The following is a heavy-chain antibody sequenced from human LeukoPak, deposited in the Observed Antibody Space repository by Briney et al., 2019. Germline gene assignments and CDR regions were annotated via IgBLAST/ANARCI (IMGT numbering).Heavy chain of an antibody. CDR2: INGDGDGK. Sequence: PGGSLRLSCAASGFTFSNAWMSWVRQAPGRGLEWVANINGDGDGKRYADSVKDRFTISRDNARSLVFLQIHSLRDEDTALYYCARDSSPDSATTYYDALDMWGQGTMVTVSS. D-gene: IGHD1-1*01. J-gene: IGHJ3*02. CDR1: GFTFSNAW. V-gene: IGHV3-7*01. CDR3: ARDSSPDSATTYYDALDM.